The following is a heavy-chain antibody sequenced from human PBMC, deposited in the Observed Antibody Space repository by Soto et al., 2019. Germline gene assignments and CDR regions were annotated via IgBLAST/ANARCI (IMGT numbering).Heavy chain of an antibody. CDR3: AREVFIAARPGYYYGMDV. J-gene: IGHJ6*02. D-gene: IGHD6-6*01. CDR1: GDTFSTYT. V-gene: IGHV1-69*13. CDR2: IIPRSATS. Sequence: GASVKVSCKASGDTFSTYTITWMRQAPGQGLEWMGGIIPRSATSKYAQKFQGRVTITADESTSTVYMELRTLRPEDTAVYYCAREVFIAARPGYYYGMDVWGQGTTVTVSS.